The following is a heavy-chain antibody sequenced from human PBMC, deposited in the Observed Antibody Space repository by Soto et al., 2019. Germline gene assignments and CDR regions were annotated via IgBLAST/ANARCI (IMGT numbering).Heavy chain of an antibody. CDR3: ARDGIAAHTWFGP. V-gene: IGHV4-59*01. Sequence: PSETLSLTCTVSGGSISSYYWSWIRQPPGKGLEWIGYIYYSGSTNYNPSLKSRVTISVDTSKNQFSLKLSSVTAADTAVYYCARDGIAAHTWFGPWGQGTLVTVSS. J-gene: IGHJ5*02. CDR1: GGSISSYY. D-gene: IGHD6-6*01. CDR2: IYYSGST.